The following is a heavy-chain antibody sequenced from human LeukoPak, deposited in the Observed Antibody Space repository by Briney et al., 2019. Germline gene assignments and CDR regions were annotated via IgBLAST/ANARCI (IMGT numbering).Heavy chain of an antibody. D-gene: IGHD2-15*01. CDR1: GGSFSGYY. J-gene: IGHJ5*02. Sequence: NTSETLSLTCAVYGGSFSGYYWSWIRQPPGKGLEWIGEINHSGSTNYNPSLKSRVTISVDTSKNQFSLKLSSVTAADTAVYYCARGLGVVVVVAGNPRAWFDPWGQGTLVTVSS. CDR3: ARGLGVVVVVAGNPRAWFDP. V-gene: IGHV4-34*01. CDR2: INHSGST.